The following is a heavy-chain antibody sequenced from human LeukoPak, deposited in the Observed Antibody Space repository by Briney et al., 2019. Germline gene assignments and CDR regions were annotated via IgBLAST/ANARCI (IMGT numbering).Heavy chain of an antibody. J-gene: IGHJ4*02. CDR3: ARTGEENYFDY. CDR1: GGTFSSYA. D-gene: IGHD7-27*01. V-gene: IGHV1-69*01. CDR2: IIPIFGTA. Sequence: WASVKVSCKASGGTFSSYAISWVRQAPGQGLEWMGGIIPIFGTANYAQKFQGRVTITADESTSTAYMELSSLRSEDTAVYYCARTGEENYFDYWGQGTLVTVSS.